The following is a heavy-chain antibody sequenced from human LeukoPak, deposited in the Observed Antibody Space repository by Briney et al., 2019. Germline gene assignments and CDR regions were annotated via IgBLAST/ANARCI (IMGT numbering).Heavy chain of an antibody. V-gene: IGHV3-23*01. CDR2: ISGNAPSK. Sequence: GGSLRLSCAASGFTFSNYAMSWVRQAPGKGLEWVSGISGNAPSKYYADSVKGRFTISRDNSKNTLYLQMTSLRAEDTAVYYCAKSSSCDILTGLYNWLDRWLQGTLVTVCS. CDR1: GFTFSNYA. D-gene: IGHD3-9*01. J-gene: IGHJ5*02. CDR3: AKSSSCDILTGLYNWLDR.